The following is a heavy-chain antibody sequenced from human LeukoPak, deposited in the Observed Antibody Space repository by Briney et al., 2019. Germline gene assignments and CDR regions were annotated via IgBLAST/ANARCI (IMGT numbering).Heavy chain of an antibody. CDR3: ARKPIVNSAWYYFDY. J-gene: IGHJ4*02. D-gene: IGHD3-22*01. CDR1: GGSISSGGYY. Sequence: SETLSLTCTVSGGSISSGGYYWSWIRQPPGKGLEWIGYIYHSGSTYYNPSLKSRVTISVDRSKNQFSLKLSSVTAADTAVYYCARKPIVNSAWYYFDYWGQGTLVTVSS. V-gene: IGHV4-30-2*01. CDR2: IYHSGST.